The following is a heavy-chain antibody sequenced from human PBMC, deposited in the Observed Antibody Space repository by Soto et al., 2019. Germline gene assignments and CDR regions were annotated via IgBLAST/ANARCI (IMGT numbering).Heavy chain of an antibody. CDR1: GFTFTSSA. CDR3: AARPPYGPGRYYIGEYGMDV. Sequence: ASVKVSCKASGFTFTSSAVQWVRQARGQRLEWIGWIVVGSGNTNYAQKFQERVTITRDMATSTAYMELSSLRAEDTAVYDCAARPPYGPGRYYIGEYGMDVWGQGTTVTSP. D-gene: IGHD3-10*01. CDR2: IVVGSGNT. V-gene: IGHV1-58*01. J-gene: IGHJ6*02.